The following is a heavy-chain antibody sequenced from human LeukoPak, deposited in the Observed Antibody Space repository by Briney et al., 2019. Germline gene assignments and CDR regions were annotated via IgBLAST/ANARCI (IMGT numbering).Heavy chain of an antibody. CDR2: IYYTGST. V-gene: IGHV4-59*01. CDR1: GGSISSYY. D-gene: IGHD6-13*01. J-gene: IGHJ4*02. CDR3: PRGSKAAPGTFDY. Sequence: SETLSLTCTVSGGSISSYYWSWIRRPPGKGLEWIGYIYYTGSTDYNPSLKSRVAISVDTSKNQFSLKLSSVTAADTAVYYCPRGSKAAPGTFDYWGQGTLVTVSS.